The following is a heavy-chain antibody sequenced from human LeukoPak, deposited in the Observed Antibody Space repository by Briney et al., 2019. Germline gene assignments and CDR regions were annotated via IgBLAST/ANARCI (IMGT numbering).Heavy chain of an antibody. J-gene: IGHJ3*02. CDR1: GGTFSSYA. CDR3: ARDRVLHSMAQDAFDI. D-gene: IGHD2/OR15-2a*01. V-gene: IGHV1-18*01. Sequence: GASVKVSYKASGGTFSSYAISWVRQAPGQGLEWMGWTSAYNGNTNYAQKLQGRVTMTTDTSTSTAYMELRSLRSDDTAVYYCARDRVLHSMAQDAFDIWGQGTMVTVSS. CDR2: TSAYNGNT.